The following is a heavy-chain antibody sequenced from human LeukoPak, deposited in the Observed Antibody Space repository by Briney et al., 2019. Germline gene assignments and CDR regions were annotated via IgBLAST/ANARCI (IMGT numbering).Heavy chain of an antibody. Sequence: GGSLRLSCAASGFTFSSYSMNWVRRAPGKGLEWVSSISSSSSYIYYADSVKGRFTISRDNAKNSLYLQMNSLRAEDTAVYYCARGRDGYIPHFDYWGQGTLVTVSS. CDR2: ISSSSSYI. CDR1: GFTFSSYS. CDR3: ARGRDGYIPHFDY. D-gene: IGHD5-24*01. V-gene: IGHV3-21*01. J-gene: IGHJ4*02.